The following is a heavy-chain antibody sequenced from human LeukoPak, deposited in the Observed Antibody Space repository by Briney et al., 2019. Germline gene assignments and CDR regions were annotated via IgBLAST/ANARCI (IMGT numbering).Heavy chain of an antibody. V-gene: IGHV1-69*08. CDR1: RVTFSNST. J-gene: IGHJ6*03. Sequence: ASVKVSRKASRVTFSNSTLNWVRQAPGQGVEWMGRIIPILGTSNYAPKFRDRVSTTADTSTSTAYLEMSSLTSDDTALYYCARGSYFDVLSGYYYSHMDVWGEGTTVTVS. CDR3: ARGSYFDVLSGYYYSHMDV. CDR2: IIPILGTS. D-gene: IGHD3-3*01.